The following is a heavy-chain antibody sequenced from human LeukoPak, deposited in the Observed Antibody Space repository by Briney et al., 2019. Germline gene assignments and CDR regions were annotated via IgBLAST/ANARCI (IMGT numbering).Heavy chain of an antibody. CDR1: GFTFSSYS. V-gene: IGHV3-21*01. Sequence: SGGSLRLSCAASGFTFSSYSTNWVRQAPGKGLEWVSSISSSSSYIYYADSVKGRFTISRDNAKNSLYLQMNSLRAEDTAVYYCARDRGGGIGAAFDIWGQGTMVTVPS. CDR2: ISSSSSYI. D-gene: IGHD3-10*01. CDR3: ARDRGGGIGAAFDI. J-gene: IGHJ3*02.